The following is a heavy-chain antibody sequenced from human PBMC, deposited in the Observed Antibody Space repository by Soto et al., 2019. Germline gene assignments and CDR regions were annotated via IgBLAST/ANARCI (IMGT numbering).Heavy chain of an antibody. CDR3: ASSSGDLDVYGMDI. CDR1: GFTFSRYA. J-gene: IGHJ6*02. CDR2: VTGGGHTT. Sequence: EAQVLESGGGLVQPGGSLRLSCAASGFTFSRYAMSWVRQAPGKGLEWVSTVTGGGHTTYNADSVNGRFTISRDNSKNTLYLQMNNLRAEDTAIYYCASSSGDLDVYGMDIWGPGTTVTVSS. V-gene: IGHV3-23*01. D-gene: IGHD3-10*01.